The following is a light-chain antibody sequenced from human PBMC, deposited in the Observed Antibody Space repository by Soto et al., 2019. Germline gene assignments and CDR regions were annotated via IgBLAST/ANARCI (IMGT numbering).Light chain of an antibody. Sequence: EIVLTQSPGTLSLSPGERATLSCRASQSVSSTYLGWYQQKPGQSPRLLIYGASRRATGIPDRFSGSGSGTDFTLTISSLEPEDFAVYYCQQYGSPPLTFGPGPRVDIK. CDR1: QSVSSTY. CDR2: GAS. V-gene: IGKV3-20*01. J-gene: IGKJ3*01. CDR3: QQYGSPPLT.